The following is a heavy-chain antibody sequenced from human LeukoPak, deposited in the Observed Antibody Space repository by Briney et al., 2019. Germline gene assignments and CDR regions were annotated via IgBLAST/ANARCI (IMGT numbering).Heavy chain of an antibody. D-gene: IGHD4-11*01. CDR1: GGSISNYY. V-gene: IGHV4-59*01. J-gene: IGHJ5*02. CDR2: IYYSGST. CDR3: AREPTVTHNWFDP. Sequence: SETLSLTCTVSGGSISNYYWSWIRQPPGKGLEWIGYIYYSGSTNYNPSLKSRITISVDTSKNQSSLKLSSVTAADTAVYYCAREPTVTHNWFDPWGHGALVTVSS.